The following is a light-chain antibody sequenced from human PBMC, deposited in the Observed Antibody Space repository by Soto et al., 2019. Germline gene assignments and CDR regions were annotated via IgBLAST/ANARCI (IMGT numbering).Light chain of an antibody. CDR3: SSYTRSTLYV. V-gene: IGLV2-14*01. CDR2: EVS. Sequence: QSALTQPASVSGSPGQSITISCTGTSNDVGGHDYVSWYQQHPGEAPKLMIYEVSNRPSGVSDRFSGSKSGHTASLTVSGLQAEDEADYYCSSYTRSTLYVFGTGTKLTVL. J-gene: IGLJ1*01. CDR1: SNDVGGHDY.